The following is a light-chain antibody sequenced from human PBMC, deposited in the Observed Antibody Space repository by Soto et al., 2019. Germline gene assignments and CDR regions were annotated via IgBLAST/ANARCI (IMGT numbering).Light chain of an antibody. J-gene: IGKJ5*01. Sequence: EIVSTQSPGTLSLSPGERAPLSCVASQSVSSTYLAWYQQKPGQAPRLLIYGASSRATGIPDRFSGSGSGTDFTLTISRLEPEDFAVYYCQQYGSSAITVGQGTRLE. CDR1: QSVSSTY. CDR3: QQYGSSAIT. CDR2: GAS. V-gene: IGKV3-20*01.